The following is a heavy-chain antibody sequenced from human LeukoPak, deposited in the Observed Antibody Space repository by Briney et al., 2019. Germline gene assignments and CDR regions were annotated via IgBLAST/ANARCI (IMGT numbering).Heavy chain of an antibody. D-gene: IGHD4-17*01. J-gene: IGHJ5*02. Sequence: GGSLRLSCAASGFTFDDYAMHWVRQAPGKGLEWVPGISWNSGSIGYADSVKGRFTISRDNAKNSLYLQMNSLRAEDTALYYCAKAGGVTTKGWFDPWGQGTLVTVSS. V-gene: IGHV3-9*01. CDR3: AKAGGVTTKGWFDP. CDR2: ISWNSGSI. CDR1: GFTFDDYA.